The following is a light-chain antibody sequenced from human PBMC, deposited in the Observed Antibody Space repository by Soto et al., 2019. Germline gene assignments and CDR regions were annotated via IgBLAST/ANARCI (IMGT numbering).Light chain of an antibody. CDR1: QSVSSD. V-gene: IGKV1-17*01. CDR2: AAS. Sequence: IQMTQSPSSLSASVGDRFIVTCRASQSVSSDLNWYQQKAWKPPKLLIYAASSLQSGVPSRFSGSGSGTEFTLTISSLQPEDFATYYCLQHNSYPITFGQGTRLEIK. J-gene: IGKJ5*01. CDR3: LQHNSYPIT.